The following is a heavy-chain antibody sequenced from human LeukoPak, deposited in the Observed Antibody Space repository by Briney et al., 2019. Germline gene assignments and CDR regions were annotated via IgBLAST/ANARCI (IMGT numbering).Heavy chain of an antibody. CDR2: ISSGGSTI. V-gene: IGHV3-11*01. J-gene: IGHJ4*02. CDR1: GFTFGDYA. CDR3: AKAPVTTCSGAYCYPFDY. Sequence: GGSLRLSCTASGFTFGDYAMSWVRQAPGKGLEWVSYISSGGSTIYYADSVKGRFTISRDSSKNTLYLQMNRLRAEDAAVYYCAKAPVTTCSGAYCYPFDYWGQGTLVTVSS. D-gene: IGHD2-21*01.